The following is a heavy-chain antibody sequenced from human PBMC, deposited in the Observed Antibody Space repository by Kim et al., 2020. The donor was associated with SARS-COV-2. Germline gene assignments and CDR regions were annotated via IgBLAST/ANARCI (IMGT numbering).Heavy chain of an antibody. D-gene: IGHD3-22*01. V-gene: IGHV3-30*18. CDR3: AKAARLGAYDSSGYTLLLGDY. J-gene: IGHJ4*02. CDR2: ISYDGSNK. Sequence: GGSLRLSCAASGFTFSSYGMHWVRQAPGKGLEWVAVISYDGSNKYYADSVKGRFTISRDNSKNTLYLQMNSLRAEDTAVYYCAKAARLGAYDSSGYTLLLGDYWGQGTLVTVSS. CDR1: GFTFSSYG.